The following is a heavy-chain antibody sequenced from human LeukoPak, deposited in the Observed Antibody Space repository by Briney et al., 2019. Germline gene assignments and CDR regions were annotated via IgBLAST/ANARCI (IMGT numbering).Heavy chain of an antibody. Sequence: PGGSLRLSCAVSRXTVSSNYVTWVRQALGKGLEWVSVIYSGGSTYYADSVKGRFTISRDNSKNTLYLQMNSLRAEDTAVYYCAKAPDSSSWYFDYWGQGTLVTVSS. CDR1: RXTVSSNY. V-gene: IGHV3-66*01. J-gene: IGHJ4*02. CDR3: AKAPDSSSWYFDY. CDR2: IYSGGST. D-gene: IGHD6-13*01.